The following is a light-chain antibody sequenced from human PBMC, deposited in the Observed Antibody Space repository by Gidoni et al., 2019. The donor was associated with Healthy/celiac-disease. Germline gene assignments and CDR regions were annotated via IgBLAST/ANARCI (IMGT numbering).Light chain of an antibody. Sequence: QSVLTQPPSVSGAPGQRGTISCTGSSSNIGAGYDVHWYQQLPGTAPKLLIYGNSNRPSGVPDRFSGSKSGTSASLAITGLQAEDEADYYCQSYDSSLSGSWVFGGGTKLTV. CDR1: SSNIGAGYD. CDR2: GNS. V-gene: IGLV1-40*01. CDR3: QSYDSSLSGSWV. J-gene: IGLJ3*02.